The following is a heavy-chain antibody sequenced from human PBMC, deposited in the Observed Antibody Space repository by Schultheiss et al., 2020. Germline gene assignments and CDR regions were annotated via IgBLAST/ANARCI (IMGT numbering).Heavy chain of an antibody. CDR2: IWYDGSNK. Sequence: GGSLRLSCAASGFTFSGYDMHWVRQVPGKGLEWVAVIWYDGSNKYYADSVKGRFTISRDNSKNTLSLQMNSLRAEDTAVYYCARDGFGGHYYDSSGNDYWGQGTLVTVSS. V-gene: IGHV3-33*08. D-gene: IGHD3-22*01. CDR1: GFTFSGYD. J-gene: IGHJ4*02. CDR3: ARDGFGGHYYDSSGNDY.